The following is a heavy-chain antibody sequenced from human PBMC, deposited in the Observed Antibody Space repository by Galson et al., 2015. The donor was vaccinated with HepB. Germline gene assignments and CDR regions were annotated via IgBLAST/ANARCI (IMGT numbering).Heavy chain of an antibody. V-gene: IGHV2-5*02. Sequence: PALVKPTQTLTLTCSFSGLSLTTSGVTVVWIRQPPGKALEWLAHIYWDDSKRYSPSLENRLTITKDTSKNQVVFTMTNMAPVDTATYYCAHRRDPYCATTGCWGGDWNFDLWGRGTLVTVSS. J-gene: IGHJ2*01. CDR3: AHRRDPYCATTGCWGGDWNFDL. CDR2: IYWDDSK. CDR1: GLSLTTSGVT. D-gene: IGHD2-2*01.